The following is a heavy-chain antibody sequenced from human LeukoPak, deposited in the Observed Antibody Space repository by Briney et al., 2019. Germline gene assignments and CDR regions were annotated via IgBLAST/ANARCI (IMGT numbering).Heavy chain of an antibody. CDR2: ISSSSSYI. CDR3: AKEGSITMVRGVRGDY. D-gene: IGHD3-10*01. CDR1: GFTFSSDS. Sequence: GGSLRLSCAASGFTFSSDSMNWVRQAPGKGLEWVSSISSSSSYIYYADSVKGRFTISRDNAKNSLYLQMNSLRAEDTAVYYCAKEGSITMVRGVRGDYWGQGTLVTVSS. J-gene: IGHJ4*02. V-gene: IGHV3-21*04.